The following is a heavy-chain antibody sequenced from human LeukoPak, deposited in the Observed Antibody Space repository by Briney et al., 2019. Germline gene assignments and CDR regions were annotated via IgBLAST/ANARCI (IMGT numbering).Heavy chain of an antibody. CDR1: GYSISSGYY. CDR3: ARERYYYDRAFDY. V-gene: IGHV4-38-2*02. J-gene: IGHJ4*02. Sequence: SETLSLTCTVSGYSISSGYYWSWIRQPPGKGLEWIGEINHSGSTNYNPSLKSRVTISVDTSKNQFSLKLSSVTAADTAVYYCARERYYYDRAFDYWGQGTLVTVSS. CDR2: INHSGST. D-gene: IGHD3-22*01.